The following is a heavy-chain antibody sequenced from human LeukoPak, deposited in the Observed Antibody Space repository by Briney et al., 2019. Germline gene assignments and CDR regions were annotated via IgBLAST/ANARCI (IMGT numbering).Heavy chain of an antibody. V-gene: IGHV3-23*01. Sequence: GGSLRLSCAASGFTFSSYAMSGVRQAPRKGLEWVSGISGSGGSTYYADSVKGRFTISRDNSKNTVYLQMNSLRAEDTAVYYCAKSSRGWTSFDYWGQGTLVTVSS. J-gene: IGHJ4*02. CDR2: ISGSGGST. CDR3: AKSSRGWTSFDY. D-gene: IGHD6-19*01. CDR1: GFTFSSYA.